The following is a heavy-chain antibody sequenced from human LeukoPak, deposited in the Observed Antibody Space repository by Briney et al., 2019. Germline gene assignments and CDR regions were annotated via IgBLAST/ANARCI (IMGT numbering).Heavy chain of an antibody. CDR1: GFTVSSNY. V-gene: IGHV3-53*01. J-gene: IGHJ6*02. D-gene: IGHD2-2*01. CDR2: IYSGGST. CDR3: AREDVVVPAAMPGYYYYYGMDV. Sequence: GGSLRLSCAASGFTVSSNYMSWVRQAPGKGLEWVSVIYSGGSTYYADSVKGRFTISRDNSKNTLYLQMNSLRAEDTAVYYCAREDVVVPAAMPGYYYYYGMDVWGQGTTVTVSS.